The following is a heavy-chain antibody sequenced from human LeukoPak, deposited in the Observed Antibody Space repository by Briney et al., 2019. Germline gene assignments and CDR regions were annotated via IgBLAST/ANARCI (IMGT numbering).Heavy chain of an antibody. CDR3: AREDDSSGWYVTAIPDY. D-gene: IGHD6-19*01. Sequence: GGSLRLSCAASGFTFSSYSMNWVRQAPGKGLEWVSSISSSSSYIYYADSVKGRFTISRDNAKNSLYLQMNSLRAEDTAVYYCAREDDSSGWYVTAIPDYWGQGTLVTVSS. CDR2: ISSSSSYI. V-gene: IGHV3-21*01. CDR1: GFTFSSYS. J-gene: IGHJ4*02.